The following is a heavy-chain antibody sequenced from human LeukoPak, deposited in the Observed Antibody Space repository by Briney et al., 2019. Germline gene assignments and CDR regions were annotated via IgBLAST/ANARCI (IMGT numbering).Heavy chain of an antibody. CDR2: INHSGST. Sequence: SETLSLTCAVYGGSFSGYYWSWIRQPPGKGLEWIGEINHSGSTNYNPSLKSRVTISVDTSKNQFSLKLSSVTAADTAVHYCARGLYFQHWGQGTLVTVSS. CDR1: GGSFSGYY. CDR3: ARGLYFQH. J-gene: IGHJ1*01. V-gene: IGHV4-34*01.